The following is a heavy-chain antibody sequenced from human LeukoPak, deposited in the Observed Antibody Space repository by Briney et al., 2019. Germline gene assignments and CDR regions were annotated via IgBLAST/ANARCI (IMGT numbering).Heavy chain of an antibody. CDR1: GFRFSTYG. D-gene: IGHD3-10*01. CDR3: ARVVSYYGSSYRLLDL. V-gene: IGHV3-33*01. CDR2: IWFDGSNK. J-gene: IGHJ2*01. Sequence: GGSLRLSCTTSGFRFSTYGMHWVRQAPGKGLEWVALIWFDGSNKRYADSVKGRFTISRDNSKNTMYLQMDSLRAEDTAVYYCARVVSYYGSSYRLLDLWGRGTLVTVSS.